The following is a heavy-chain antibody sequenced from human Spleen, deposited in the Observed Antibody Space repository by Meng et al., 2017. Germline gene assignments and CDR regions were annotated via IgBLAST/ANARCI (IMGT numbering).Heavy chain of an antibody. CDR2: IIPNRGDT. D-gene: IGHD2-21*01. CDR1: GYPLPSYY. Sequence: QLVQLRLELKDPGAPVTVSCKPSGYPLPSYYRPVGRQAPGQGLEWMWHIIPNRGDTLYAPNFQGRVSMTADTSIGTAYVELSGLRSDDTAIYYCVRDENISLGKLFGDYWGQGTLVTASS. CDR3: VRDENISLGKLFGDY. V-gene: IGHV1-2*06. J-gene: IGHJ4*02.